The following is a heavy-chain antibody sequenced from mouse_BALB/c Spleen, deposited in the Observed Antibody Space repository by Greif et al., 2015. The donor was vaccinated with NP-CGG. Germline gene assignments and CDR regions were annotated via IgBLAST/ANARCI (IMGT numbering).Heavy chain of an antibody. Sequence: GAELVKPGASVKLSCKASGYTFTSYWMHWVKQGPGQGLEWIGEIDPSDSYTNYNQKFKGKATLTVDKSSSTAYMQLSSLTSEDSAVYYCARKDYRYDGGFDYWGQGTTLTVSS. J-gene: IGHJ2*01. V-gene: IGHV1-69*02. D-gene: IGHD2-14*01. CDR2: IDPSDSYT. CDR3: ARKDYRYDGGFDY. CDR1: GYTFTSYW.